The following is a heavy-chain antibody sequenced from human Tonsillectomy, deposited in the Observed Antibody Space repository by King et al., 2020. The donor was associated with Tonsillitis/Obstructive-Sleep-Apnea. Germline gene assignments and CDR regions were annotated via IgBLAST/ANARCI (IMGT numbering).Heavy chain of an antibody. D-gene: IGHD2/OR15-2a*01. Sequence: VQLVESGGGVVQPGRSLRLSCAASGFTFSSYAIHWVRQAPGKGLEWVAVISYDGTNKYYADSVKGLFTISRDNSKNTLYLQMNSLRAEDTAVYYCARDNSTFSYYYDDMDVWDQETTVTVSS. CDR1: GFTFSSYA. V-gene: IGHV3-30*04. CDR2: ISYDGTNK. J-gene: IGHJ6*02. CDR3: ARDNSTFSYYYDDMDV.